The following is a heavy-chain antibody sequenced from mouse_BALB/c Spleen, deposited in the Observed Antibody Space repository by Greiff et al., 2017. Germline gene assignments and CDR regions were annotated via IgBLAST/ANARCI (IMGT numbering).Heavy chain of an antibody. J-gene: IGHJ4*01. Sequence: EVMLVESGGGLVQPGGSLRLSCATSGFTFTDYYMSWVRQPPGKALEWLGFIRNKANGYTTEYNASVKGRFTISRDNSQSILYLQMNTLRAEDSATYYCARVTTVVENYAMDYWGQGTSVTVSS. CDR3: ARVTTVVENYAMDY. CDR2: IRNKANGYTT. D-gene: IGHD1-1*01. V-gene: IGHV7-3*02. CDR1: GFTFTDYY.